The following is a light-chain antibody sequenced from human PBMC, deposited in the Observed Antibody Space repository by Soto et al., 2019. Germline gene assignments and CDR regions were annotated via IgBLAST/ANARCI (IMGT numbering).Light chain of an antibody. CDR2: AAS. CDR3: QQSDSSLYT. J-gene: IGKJ2*01. V-gene: IGKV1-39*01. Sequence: DIQMTQSPSFLSASVGDRVTITCRAGQSIISSLNWYQQTQGRAPKLLIYAASSLQSGVPSRFNGSGSGTDFTLTISGLQSEDFATHYCQQSDSSLYTFGQGTKLQVK. CDR1: QSIISS.